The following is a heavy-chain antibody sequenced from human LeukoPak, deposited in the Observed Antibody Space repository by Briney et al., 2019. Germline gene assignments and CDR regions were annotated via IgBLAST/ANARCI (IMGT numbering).Heavy chain of an antibody. CDR1: GGSISSNNW. Sequence: SETLSLTCAVSGGSISSNNWWSWVRQPPGKGLEWIGEIYHSGNANYNPFLKTRVTMSVDKSKNQFSLILSSVTAAGTAVYYCARDVGARLSGFWGQGTLVTVSS. V-gene: IGHV4-4*02. D-gene: IGHD6-6*01. CDR3: ARDVGARLSGF. CDR2: IYHSGNA. J-gene: IGHJ4*02.